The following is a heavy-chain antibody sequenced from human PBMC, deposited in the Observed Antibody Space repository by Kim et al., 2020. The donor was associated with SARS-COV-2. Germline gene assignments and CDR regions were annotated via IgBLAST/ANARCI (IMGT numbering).Heavy chain of an antibody. J-gene: IGHJ3*02. CDR3: ARDYWFGEFNDAFDI. D-gene: IGHD3-10*01. V-gene: IGHV3-33*08. CDR1: GFTFSSYG. Sequence: GGSLRLSCAASGFTFSSYGMHWVRQAPGKGLEWVAVIWYDGSNKYYADSVKGRFTISRDNSKNTLYLQMNSLRAEDTAVYYCARDYWFGEFNDAFDIWGQGTMVTVSS. CDR2: IWYDGSNK.